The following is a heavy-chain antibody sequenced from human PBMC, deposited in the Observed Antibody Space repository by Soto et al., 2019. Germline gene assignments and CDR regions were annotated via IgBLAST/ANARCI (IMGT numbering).Heavy chain of an antibody. D-gene: IGHD4-4*01. CDR3: ARSRDGYSFYFYYGMDG. V-gene: IGHV3-30*03. CDR2: ILHDGSAE. J-gene: IGHJ6*02. Sequence: QVRLVESGGGVVQPGRSLRLSCAASGFTFTSYDMHWVRQAPGKGLEWMALILHDGSAEYYADSVKGRFTISSDNSKNTIYLQMNSMRAEDTAVYYCARSRDGYSFYFYYGMDGWGQGTTVTVSS. CDR1: GFTFTSYD.